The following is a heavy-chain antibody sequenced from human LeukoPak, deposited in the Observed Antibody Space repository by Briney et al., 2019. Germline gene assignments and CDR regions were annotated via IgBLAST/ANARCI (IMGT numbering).Heavy chain of an antibody. CDR3: AKQYIVTTWYWFGS. CDR2: ISPGGEET. D-gene: IGHD4-17*01. Sequence: GGSLSLSCSASGFTFSSFAMNWVRQAPGKGLEWVSSISPGGEETYYADSVEGRFTISRDNSKNTLSLQMNSLRAEGTAVYYCAKQYIVTTWYWFGSWGQGTLVTVSS. J-gene: IGHJ5*01. V-gene: IGHV3-23*01. CDR1: GFTFSSFA.